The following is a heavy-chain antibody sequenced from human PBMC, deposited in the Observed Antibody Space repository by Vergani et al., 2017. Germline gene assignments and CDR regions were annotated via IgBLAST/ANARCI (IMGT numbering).Heavy chain of an antibody. D-gene: IGHD1-1*01. CDR3: ARGRTKVIWNGRRGSGGYYYYYMDV. Sequence: QVQLVQSGAEVKKPGSSVKVSCKASGGTFSSYAISWVRQAPGQGLEWMGGIIPIFGTANYAQKFQGRVTITADESTSTAYMELSSLRSEDTAVYYCARGRTKVIWNGRRGSGGYYYYYMDVWGKGTTVTVSS. V-gene: IGHV1-69*01. CDR2: IIPIFGTA. J-gene: IGHJ6*03. CDR1: GGTFSSYA.